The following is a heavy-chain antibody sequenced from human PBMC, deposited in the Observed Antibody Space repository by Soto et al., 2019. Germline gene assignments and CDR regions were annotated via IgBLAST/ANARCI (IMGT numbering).Heavy chain of an antibody. CDR1: GGTFSSYT. CDR3: ARDQGSSYRFDP. J-gene: IGHJ5*02. CDR2: IIPILGIA. D-gene: IGHD6-6*01. Sequence: SVKVSCKASGGTFSSYTISWVRQAPGQGLEWMGRIIPILGIANYAQKFQGRVTITADKSTSTAYMELSSLRSEDTAVYYCARDQGSSYRFDPWGQGTLVTVSS. V-gene: IGHV1-69*04.